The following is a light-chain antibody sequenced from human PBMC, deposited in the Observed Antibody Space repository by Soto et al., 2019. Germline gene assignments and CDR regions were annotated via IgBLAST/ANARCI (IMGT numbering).Light chain of an antibody. CDR1: QSVNSY. CDR3: QQRSNWPRT. J-gene: IGKJ1*01. V-gene: IGKV3-11*01. Sequence: EIVLPQSPATLSLSPGERATLSCRASQSVNSYLAWYQQKPGQAPRLLMYDASNRATGIPARFSGSGSGTDFTLTISSLEPEDCAVYYCQQRSNWPRTFGQGTKVEIK. CDR2: DAS.